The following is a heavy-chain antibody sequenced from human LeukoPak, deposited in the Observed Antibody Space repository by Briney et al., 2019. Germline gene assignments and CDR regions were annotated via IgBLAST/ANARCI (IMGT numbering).Heavy chain of an antibody. CDR1: GGSFSGYY. J-gene: IGHJ4*02. Sequence: SETLSLTCAVYGGSFSGYYWSWIRQPPGKGLEWIGEINHSGSTNYNPSLKSRVTISVDTSKNQFSLKLSSVTAADTAVYYCARAPRYYDFWSGYIPYFDYWGQGTLVTVSS. CDR3: ARAPRYYDFWSGYIPYFDY. CDR2: INHSGST. D-gene: IGHD3-3*01. V-gene: IGHV4-34*01.